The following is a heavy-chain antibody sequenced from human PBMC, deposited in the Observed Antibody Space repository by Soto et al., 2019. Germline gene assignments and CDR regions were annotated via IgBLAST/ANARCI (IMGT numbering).Heavy chain of an antibody. CDR2: ISGSGGST. CDR3: AKAKYSGYDISLNFDY. Sequence: EVQLLESGGGLVQPGGSLRLSCAVSGFTFSSYAMSWVRQAPGKGLEWVSGISGSGGSTYYADSVKGRFTSSRDNSQNTLYLQMNSLRVEDTAVYYCAKAKYSGYDISLNFDYWGQGTLATVSS. D-gene: IGHD5-12*01. V-gene: IGHV3-23*01. CDR1: GFTFSSYA. J-gene: IGHJ4*02.